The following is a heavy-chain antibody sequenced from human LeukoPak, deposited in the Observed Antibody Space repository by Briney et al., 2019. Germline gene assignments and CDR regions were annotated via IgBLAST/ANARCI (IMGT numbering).Heavy chain of an antibody. Sequence: GGSLRLSCAASGFTFSSYWMSWVRQAPGKGLEWVANIKQDGSEKYYVDSVKGRFTISRDSAKNSLYLQMNSLRAEDTAVYYCARANSSSWYESDYFDYWGQGTLVTVSS. CDR2: IKQDGSEK. V-gene: IGHV3-7*04. CDR3: ARANSSSWYESDYFDY. D-gene: IGHD6-13*01. J-gene: IGHJ4*02. CDR1: GFTFSSYW.